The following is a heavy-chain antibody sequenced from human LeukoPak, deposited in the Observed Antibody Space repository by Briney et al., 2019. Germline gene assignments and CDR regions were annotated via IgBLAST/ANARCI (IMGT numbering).Heavy chain of an antibody. J-gene: IGHJ6*04. CDR2: INWNGGST. CDR1: GFTFSTYA. Sequence: GGSLRLSCTASGFTFSTYAFHWVRQAPGKGLEWVSGINWNGGSTGYADSVKGRFTISRDNAKNSLYLQMNSLRAEDTAVYYCAELGITMIGGVWGKGTTVTISS. CDR3: AELGITMIGGV. D-gene: IGHD3-10*02. V-gene: IGHV3-20*04.